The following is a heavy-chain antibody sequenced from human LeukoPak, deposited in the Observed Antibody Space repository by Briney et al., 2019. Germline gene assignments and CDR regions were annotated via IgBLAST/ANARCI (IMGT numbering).Heavy chain of an antibody. V-gene: IGHV3-21*01. CDR3: ARDLEMATIDNWFDT. Sequence: GGSLRLFCAASGFTFSSYSMNWVRQAPGKGLEWVSSISSSSSYIYYADSVKGRFTISRDNAKNSLYLQMNSLRAEDTAVYYCARDLEMATIDNWFDTWGQGTLVTVSS. CDR2: ISSSSSYI. J-gene: IGHJ5*02. D-gene: IGHD5-24*01. CDR1: GFTFSSYS.